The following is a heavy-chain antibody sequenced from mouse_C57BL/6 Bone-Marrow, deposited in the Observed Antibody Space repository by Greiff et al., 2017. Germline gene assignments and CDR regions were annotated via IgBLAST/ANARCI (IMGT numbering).Heavy chain of an antibody. CDR3: ARHGLDY. D-gene: IGHD1-1*01. J-gene: IGHJ2*01. CDR1: GFTFSDYG. V-gene: IGHV5-17*01. Sequence: EVKVVESGGGLVKPGGSLKLSCAASGFTFSDYGMHWVRQAPEKGLEWVAYISSASSTIYYADTVKGRFTISRDNAKNTLFLQMTSLRSEDTAMYYCARHGLDYWGQGTTLTVSS. CDR2: ISSASSTI.